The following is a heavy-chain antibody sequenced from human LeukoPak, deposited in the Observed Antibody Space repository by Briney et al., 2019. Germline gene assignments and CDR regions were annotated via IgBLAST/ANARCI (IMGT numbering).Heavy chain of an antibody. CDR1: GGSISSYY. CDR2: IYYSGST. J-gene: IGHJ4*02. V-gene: IGHV4-59*01. CDR3: ARAYCTNGVCIDGNFDY. D-gene: IGHD2-8*01. Sequence: SETLSLXCTVSGGSISSYYWSWIRQPPGKGLEWIGYIYYSGSTNYNPSLKSRVTISVDTSKNQFSLKLSSVTAADTAVYYCARAYCTNGVCIDGNFDYWGQGTLVTVSS.